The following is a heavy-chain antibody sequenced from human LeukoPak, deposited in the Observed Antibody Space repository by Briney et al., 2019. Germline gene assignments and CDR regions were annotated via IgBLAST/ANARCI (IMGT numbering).Heavy chain of an antibody. CDR2: IYPGDSDT. D-gene: IGHD4-11*01. V-gene: IGHV5-51*01. CDR3: ARRDSNYVWKS. Sequence: GESLKISCKGSGYSFNTYYIAWARQMPGKGLEWMGIIYPGDSDTRYSPSFQGQVTISADKSISTAYLQWSSLKASDTAMYYCARRDSNYVWKSWGQGTLVTVSS. J-gene: IGHJ4*02. CDR1: GYSFNTYY.